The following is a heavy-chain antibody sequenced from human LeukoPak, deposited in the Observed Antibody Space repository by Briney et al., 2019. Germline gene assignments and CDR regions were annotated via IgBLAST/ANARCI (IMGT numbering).Heavy chain of an antibody. D-gene: IGHD4-11*01. CDR1: GYTFTSYY. Sequence: ASVKVSCKASGYTFTSYYMHWVRQAPGQGLEWMEIINPSGGSTSYAQKFQGRVTMTRDTSTSTVYMELSSLRSEDTAVYYCARDDFSTYPGLNYFDYWGQGSLVTVSS. J-gene: IGHJ4*02. CDR3: ARDDFSTYPGLNYFDY. V-gene: IGHV1-46*01. CDR2: INPSGGST.